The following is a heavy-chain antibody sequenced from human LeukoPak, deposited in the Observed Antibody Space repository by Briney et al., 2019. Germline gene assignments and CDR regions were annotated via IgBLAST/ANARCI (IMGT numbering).Heavy chain of an antibody. CDR2: INHSGTT. D-gene: IGHD6-13*01. V-gene: IGHV4-34*10. Sequence: SETLSLTCAVYSESFSSYFWTWFRQPPGTGLEWLGDINHSGTTYYNPSLKSRLTISVGTSKSQFSLRLNSVTAADTAVYYCARSGAAAGSYYFDYWGQGTLVTVSS. CDR1: SESFSSYF. CDR3: ARSGAAAGSYYFDY. J-gene: IGHJ4*02.